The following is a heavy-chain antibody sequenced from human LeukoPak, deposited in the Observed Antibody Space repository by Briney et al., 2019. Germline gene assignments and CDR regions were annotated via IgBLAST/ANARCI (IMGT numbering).Heavy chain of an antibody. CDR1: GYTFTSYG. V-gene: IGHV1-18*01. CDR2: ISAYNGNT. Sequence: ASXKVSCKASGYTFTSYGISWVRQAPGQGLEWMGWISAYNGNTNYAQELQGRVTMTTDTSTSTAYMELRSLGSDDTAVYYCASNLPYYYDSSGPITNAFDIWGQGTMVTVSS. J-gene: IGHJ3*02. D-gene: IGHD3-22*01. CDR3: ASNLPYYYDSSGPITNAFDI.